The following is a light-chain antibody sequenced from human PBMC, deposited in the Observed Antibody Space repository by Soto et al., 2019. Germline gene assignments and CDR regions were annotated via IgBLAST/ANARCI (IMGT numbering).Light chain of an antibody. CDR1: QSISSW. CDR3: QQYNSYPYT. CDR2: DAS. Sequence: DIQMTQSPSTLSASVGERVTITCRASQSISSWLAWYQQKPGKAPNLLIYDASSLESGVPSRFSGSGSGTEFTLTISSLQPDDFATYYCQQYNSYPYTFGQGPKLEIK. J-gene: IGKJ2*01. V-gene: IGKV1-5*01.